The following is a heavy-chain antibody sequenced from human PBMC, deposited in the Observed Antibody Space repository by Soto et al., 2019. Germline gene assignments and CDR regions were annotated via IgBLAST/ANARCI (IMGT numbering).Heavy chain of an antibody. CDR3: AKTSTQITMIRGVGYFDY. CDR2: ISNSGGST. J-gene: IGHJ4*02. D-gene: IGHD3-10*01. Sequence: DVQVLESGGGLVQPGGSLRLSCAASGFTFSNYGMSWVRQAPGKGLEWVSSISNSGGSTYYADSVKGRFTISRDTSKNTLYLQMDSPRVEDTAIYYCAKTSTQITMIRGVGYFDYWGQGTLVTVSS. V-gene: IGHV3-23*01. CDR1: GFTFSNYG.